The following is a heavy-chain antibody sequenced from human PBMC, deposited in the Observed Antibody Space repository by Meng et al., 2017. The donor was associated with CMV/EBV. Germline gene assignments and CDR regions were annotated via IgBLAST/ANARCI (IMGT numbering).Heavy chain of an antibody. D-gene: IGHD3-22*01. Sequence: GESLKISCAAPGFTFSNAWMSWVRQAPGKGLEWVGRIKSKTDGGTTDYAAPVKGRFTISRDDSKNTLYLQMNSLKTEDTAVYYCTTSDSSGYYRYYYYGMDVWGQGTTVTVSS. J-gene: IGHJ6*02. CDR1: GFTFSNAW. CDR3: TTSDSSGYYRYYYYGMDV. V-gene: IGHV3-15*01. CDR2: IKSKTDGGTT.